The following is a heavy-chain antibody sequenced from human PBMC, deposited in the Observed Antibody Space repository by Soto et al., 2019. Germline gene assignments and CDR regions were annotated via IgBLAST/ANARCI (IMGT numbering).Heavy chain of an antibody. D-gene: IGHD6-13*01. J-gene: IGHJ6*02. CDR2: ISAYNGNT. CDR3: ARGYSSSWYFPYYYGMDV. CDR1: GYTFTSYG. Sequence: ASVKVSCKASGYTFTSYGISWVRQAPGQGLEWMGWISAYNGNTNYAQKLQGRVTMTTDTSTSTAYMELRSLRSDDTAVYYCARGYSSSWYFPYYYGMDVWGQGTTVTVSS. V-gene: IGHV1-18*01.